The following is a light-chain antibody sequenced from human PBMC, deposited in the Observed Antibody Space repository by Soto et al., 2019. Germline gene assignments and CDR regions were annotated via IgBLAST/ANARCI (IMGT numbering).Light chain of an antibody. CDR3: ASWDDSLNGYV. CDR1: SSNIGNNA. CDR2: YDD. V-gene: IGLV1-36*01. J-gene: IGLJ1*01. Sequence: QSALTQPPSVSAAPRQRVIISCSGSSSNIGNNAVNWFQQLPGKAPKLLIYYDDLLPSGVSDRFSGSKSGTSASLAISGLQSEDESDYYCASWDDSLNGYVFGTGTKLTVL.